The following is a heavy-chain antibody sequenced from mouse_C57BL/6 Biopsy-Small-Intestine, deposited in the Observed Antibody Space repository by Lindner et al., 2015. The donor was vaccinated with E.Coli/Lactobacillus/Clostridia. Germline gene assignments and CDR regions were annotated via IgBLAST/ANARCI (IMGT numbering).Heavy chain of an antibody. CDR2: IIPMFGTG. CDR1: GGTFNSYA. D-gene: IGHD1-1*01. J-gene: IGHJ1*01. CDR3: ARGEAHPPYYYYQDMDV. V-gene: IGHV1-81*01. Sequence: SVKVSCKASGGTFNSYAFSWVRQAPGQGLEWMGGIIPMFGTGTYAQKFQGRVTITADESTSTAYMEMSSLSSEDTAVYYCARGEAHPPYYYYQDMDVWGQGTTVTVSS.